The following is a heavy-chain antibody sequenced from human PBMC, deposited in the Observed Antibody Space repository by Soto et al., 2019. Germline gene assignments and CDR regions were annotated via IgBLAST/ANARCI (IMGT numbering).Heavy chain of an antibody. D-gene: IGHD1-26*01. CDR1: GYTFTTYG. J-gene: IGHJ1*01. CDR3: AGEGQVGSTIFFQY. V-gene: IGHV1-18*01. Sequence: QVQLVQSGAEVKKPGSSVKVSCKASGYTFTTYGISWVRQVPGPGLEWMGWNSAYNGNTNYAQKLQDRVTMTRDTSTSTAYMELRSLTSDDTAVYYCAGEGQVGSTIFFQYWGQGTLVTVSS. CDR2: NSAYNGNT.